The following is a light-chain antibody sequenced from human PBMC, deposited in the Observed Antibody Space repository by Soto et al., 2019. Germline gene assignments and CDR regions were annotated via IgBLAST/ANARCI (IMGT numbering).Light chain of an antibody. Sequence: EIVLTQSPSTLSSSPGERATLSCRASQNIDTYLAWYQQKPGQAPRLLIYDASDRATGIPARFSGSGSGTAFTLTISGLETEDFALYYCQQRYNWPLTFGGGTKVDIE. CDR2: DAS. J-gene: IGKJ4*01. CDR3: QQRYNWPLT. CDR1: QNIDTY. V-gene: IGKV3-11*01.